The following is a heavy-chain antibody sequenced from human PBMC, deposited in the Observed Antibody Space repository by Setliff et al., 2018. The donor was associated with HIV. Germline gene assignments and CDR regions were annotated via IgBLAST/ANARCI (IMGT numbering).Heavy chain of an antibody. J-gene: IGHJ3*02. D-gene: IGHD3-22*01. CDR2: MSYDGNNK. V-gene: IGHV3-30*01. CDR1: GFIFSSYA. CDR3: ARSKGHLYYDDDTGYVLRAFDI. Sequence: GGSLRLSCAASGFIFSSYAMHWVRQAPGKGLEWVAVMSYDGNNKYYSDSVKGRFTISRDNSKNTLFLQMNRLRPEDTAVYYCARSKGHLYYDDDTGYVLRAFDIWGQGTMVTVSS.